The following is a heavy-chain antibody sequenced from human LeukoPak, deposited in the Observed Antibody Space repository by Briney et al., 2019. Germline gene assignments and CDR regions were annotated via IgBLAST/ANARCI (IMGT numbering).Heavy chain of an antibody. V-gene: IGHV3-30-3*01. D-gene: IGHD2-8*01. CDR3: ARDRGYCTNGVCYDFDY. CDR1: GFTFSSYA. J-gene: IGHJ4*02. CDR2: ISYDGSNK. Sequence: GGSLRLSCAASGFTFSSYAMHWVRQAPGKGLEWVAVISYDGSNKYYADSVKGRFTISRDNSKNTLYLQMNSLRAVDTAVYYCARDRGYCTNGVCYDFDYWGQGTLVTVSS.